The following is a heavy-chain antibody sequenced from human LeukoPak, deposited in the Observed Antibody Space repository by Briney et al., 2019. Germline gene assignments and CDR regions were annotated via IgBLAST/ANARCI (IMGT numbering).Heavy chain of an antibody. J-gene: IGHJ4*02. CDR3: ARVYTAMELFDY. V-gene: IGHV1-46*01. CDR2: INPSGGST. D-gene: IGHD5-18*01. CDR1: GYTFTSYY. Sequence: ASVKVSCKASGYTFTSYYMHWVRQAPGQGLEWMGIINPSGGSTSYAQKFQGRVTMTRDTSTSTVYMELSRLRSDDTAVYYCARVYTAMELFDYWGQGTLVTVSS.